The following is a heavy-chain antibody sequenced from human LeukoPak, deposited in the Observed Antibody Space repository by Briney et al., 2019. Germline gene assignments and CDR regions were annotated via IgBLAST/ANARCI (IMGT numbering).Heavy chain of an antibody. CDR3: AHRRGSYRGGYFDY. Sequence: PSQTLSLTCTVSGDSFNSGPYYWSWIRQPAGKGLEWIGHVYSSGITNYNPSLKSRVTISIDTSKNQFSLNLSSVTAADTAVYYCAHRRGSYRGGYFDYWGQGTLVTVSS. CDR2: VYSSGIT. J-gene: IGHJ4*02. CDR1: GDSFNSGPYY. V-gene: IGHV4-61*09. D-gene: IGHD1-26*01.